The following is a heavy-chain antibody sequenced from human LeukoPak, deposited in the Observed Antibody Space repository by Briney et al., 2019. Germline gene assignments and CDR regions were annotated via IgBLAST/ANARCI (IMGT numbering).Heavy chain of an antibody. D-gene: IGHD6-19*01. V-gene: IGHV1-69*05. CDR3: ARGRDSSGWYIFYDAFDY. CDR1: GGTFSSYA. Sequence: GSSVKVSCKASGGTFSSYAISWVRQAPGQGLEWMGRIIPIFGTANYAQKFQGRVTITTDESTSTAYMELSSLRSEDTAVYYCARGRDSSGWYIFYDAFDYWGQGTLVTVSS. CDR2: IIPIFGTA. J-gene: IGHJ4*02.